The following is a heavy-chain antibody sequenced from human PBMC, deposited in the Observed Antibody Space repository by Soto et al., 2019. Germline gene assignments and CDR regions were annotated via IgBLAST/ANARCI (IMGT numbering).Heavy chain of an antibody. D-gene: IGHD3-10*01. CDR1: GFTFSDYC. CDR3: AGTMVRGVMTLQHYYYMDV. CDR2: ISSSGSTI. Sequence: QVQLVESGGGLVKPGGSLRLSCAASGFTFSDYCMSWIRQAPGKGLEWVSYISSSGSTIYYADSVKGRFTISRDNAKNSLYLQMNSLRAEDTAVYYCAGTMVRGVMTLQHYYYMDVWGKGTTVTVSS. V-gene: IGHV3-11*01. J-gene: IGHJ6*03.